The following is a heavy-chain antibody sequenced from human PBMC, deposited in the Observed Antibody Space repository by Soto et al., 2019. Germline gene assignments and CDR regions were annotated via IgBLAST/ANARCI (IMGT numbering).Heavy chain of an antibody. CDR2: INSNGYS. V-gene: IGHV4-59*08. CDR1: NADIPYT. CDR3: TRQGFGEVHGLVDV. J-gene: IGHJ6*02. D-gene: IGHD3-10*01. Sequence: TLSLACFISNADIPYTCSRMRLSPGKGLEWIGYINSNGYSSYNPSLKSRVTLSVDTSKNQFSLKLSSVTAADAAVYYCTRQGFGEVHGLVDVWGQGTTVS.